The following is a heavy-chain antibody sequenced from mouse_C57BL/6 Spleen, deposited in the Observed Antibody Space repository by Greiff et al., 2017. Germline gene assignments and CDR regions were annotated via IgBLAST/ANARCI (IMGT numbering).Heavy chain of an antibody. D-gene: IGHD2-12*01. CDR2: IHPNSGST. Sequence: QVQLQQPGAELVKPGASVKLSCKASGYTFTSYWMHWVKQRPGQGLEWIGMIHPNSGSTNYNEKFKSKATLTVDKSSSTAYVQLSSLTSEDSAVYYCAHYTWYFDYWGQGTTLTVSS. V-gene: IGHV1-64*01. J-gene: IGHJ2*01. CDR1: GYTFTSYW. CDR3: AHYTWYFDY.